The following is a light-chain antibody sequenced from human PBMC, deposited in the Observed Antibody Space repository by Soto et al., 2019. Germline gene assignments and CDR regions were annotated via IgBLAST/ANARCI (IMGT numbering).Light chain of an antibody. Sequence: DIVLTQSPGTLSLSPGERATLSCRASQTVSSSFLAWYQQKPSQAPRLLIYGASTRATGIPDRFSGSGSGTDFTLTISSLEPEDLAVYYCQQYDRSAWTFGQGTKVEVK. CDR1: QTVSSSF. J-gene: IGKJ1*01. V-gene: IGKV3-20*01. CDR3: QQYDRSAWT. CDR2: GAS.